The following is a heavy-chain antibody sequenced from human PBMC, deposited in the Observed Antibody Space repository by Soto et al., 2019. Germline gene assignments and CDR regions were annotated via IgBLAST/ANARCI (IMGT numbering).Heavy chain of an antibody. J-gene: IGHJ5*01. CDR3: ARLFTESYYIDS. CDR1: GGSISGNSHY. D-gene: IGHD1-26*01. V-gene: IGHV4-39*01. Sequence: PSETLSLTCTVSGGSISGNSHYWGWIRQPPGKGLEWIGSVFKSGSTKYSASLKSRVTISVDTSKDQLSMRLSSVTVADTAVYYCARLFTESYYIDSWGHGTLVTASS. CDR2: VFKSGST.